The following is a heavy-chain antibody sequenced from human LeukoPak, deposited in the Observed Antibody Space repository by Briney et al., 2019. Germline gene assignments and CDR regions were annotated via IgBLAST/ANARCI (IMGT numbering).Heavy chain of an antibody. CDR1: GYTFTGYY. V-gene: IGHV1-2*02. D-gene: IGHD3-10*01. Sequence: GASVKVSCKASGYTFTGYYMHWVRQAPGQGPEWMGWINPNSGGTNYAQKFQDRVTTTRDTSIRTAEMELNSLRSDDTAIYYCARGEGKFGEFDFDSWGQGTLVTVSS. J-gene: IGHJ4*02. CDR2: INPNSGGT. CDR3: ARGEGKFGEFDFDS.